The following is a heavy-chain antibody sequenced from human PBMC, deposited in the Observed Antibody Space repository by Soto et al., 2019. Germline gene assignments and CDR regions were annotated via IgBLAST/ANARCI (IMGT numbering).Heavy chain of an antibody. CDR3: ALNYLSLYGSGSYDI. D-gene: IGHD3-10*01. V-gene: IGHV1-69*13. CDR2: IIPIFGTA. J-gene: IGHJ3*02. CDR1: GGTFSSYA. Sequence: SVKVSCKASGGTFSSYAISWVRQAPGQGLEWMGGIIPIFGTANYAQKFQGRVTITADESASTAYMELSSLRSEDTAVYYCALNYLSLYGSGSYDIWGQGTMVTVSS.